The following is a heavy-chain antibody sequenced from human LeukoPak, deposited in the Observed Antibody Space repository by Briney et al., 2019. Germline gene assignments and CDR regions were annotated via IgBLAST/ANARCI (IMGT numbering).Heavy chain of an antibody. J-gene: IGHJ5*02. CDR1: GYTFTSYA. D-gene: IGHD6-13*01. V-gene: IGHV1-3*04. CDR3: ARSSTKSGFDP. CDR2: INTGNGNT. Sequence: ASVKVSCKASGYTFTSYAMHWLRQAPGQRLEWMGWINTGNGNTKYSQKFQGRVTITRDTSASTAYMELSSLRSEDTAVYYCARSSTKSGFDPWGQGTLVTVSS.